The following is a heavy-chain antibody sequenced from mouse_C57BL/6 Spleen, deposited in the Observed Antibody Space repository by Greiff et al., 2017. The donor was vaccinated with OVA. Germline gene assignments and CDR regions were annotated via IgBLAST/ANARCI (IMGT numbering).Heavy chain of an antibody. CDR2: INPSSGYT. Sequence: VMLVESGAELARPGASVKMSCKASGYTFTSYTMHWVKQRPGQGLEWIGYINPSSGYTKYNQKFKDKATLTADKSSSTAYMQLSSLTSEDSAVYYCASGQHGGFAYWGQGTLVTVSA. V-gene: IGHV1-4*01. CDR3: ASGQHGGFAY. CDR1: GYTFTSYT. J-gene: IGHJ3*01.